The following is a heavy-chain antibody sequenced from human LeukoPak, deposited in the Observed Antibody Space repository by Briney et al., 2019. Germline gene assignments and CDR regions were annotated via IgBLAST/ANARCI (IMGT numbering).Heavy chain of an antibody. CDR2: ISGSGGST. CDR3: AKDGVYYASGSFDY. Sequence: GGSLRLSCAASGFTFSSDAMSWVRQAPGKGLEWVSAISGSGGSTYYADSLKGRFTISGDNSKNTLYLQMNSLRAEDTAVYYCAKDGVYYASGSFDYWGQGTLVTVSS. D-gene: IGHD3-10*01. J-gene: IGHJ4*02. CDR1: GFTFSSDA. V-gene: IGHV3-23*01.